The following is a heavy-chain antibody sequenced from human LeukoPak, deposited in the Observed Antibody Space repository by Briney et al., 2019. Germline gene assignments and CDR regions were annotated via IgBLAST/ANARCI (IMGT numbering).Heavy chain of an antibody. D-gene: IGHD5-12*01. CDR2: INHSGST. CDR3: ARGWSGYDYWGFDP. V-gene: IGHV4-34*01. Sequence: SETLSLTCAVYGGSFSGYYWSWIRQPPGKGLEWIGEINHSGSTNYNPSLKSRVTISVDTSKNQFSLKLSSVTAADTAVYYCARGWSGYDYWGFDPWGQGTLVTVSS. J-gene: IGHJ5*02. CDR1: GGSFSGYY.